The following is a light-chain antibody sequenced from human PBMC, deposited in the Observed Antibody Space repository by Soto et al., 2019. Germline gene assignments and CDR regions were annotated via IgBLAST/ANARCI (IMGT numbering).Light chain of an antibody. V-gene: IGKV1-39*01. Sequence: DIQMTQSPSSLSASVGDRVTITCRASETIRMYLNWYQQRPGKAPNLLIYGASRLHSGGPSRFTGSGSGTDFTLTISSLQPEDFASYFCQQSYPSPQTFGQGTKVEV. CDR2: GAS. CDR3: QQSYPSPQT. J-gene: IGKJ1*01. CDR1: ETIRMY.